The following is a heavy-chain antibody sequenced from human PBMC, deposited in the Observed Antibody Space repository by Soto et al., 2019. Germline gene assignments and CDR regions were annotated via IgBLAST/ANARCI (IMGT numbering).Heavy chain of an antibody. CDR1: GGSISNYF. V-gene: IGHV4-4*07. CDR3: ARGGQDFWSGPFDY. CDR2: IDNSGST. D-gene: IGHD3-3*01. J-gene: IGHJ4*02. Sequence: NPSETLSLTCTVSGGSISNYFCNWIRQPAGKGLEWIGRIDNSGSTNYNPSLKSLITMSADTSRNQFSPKLNSVTAADTAVYYCARGGQDFWSGPFDYWGQGALVTVS.